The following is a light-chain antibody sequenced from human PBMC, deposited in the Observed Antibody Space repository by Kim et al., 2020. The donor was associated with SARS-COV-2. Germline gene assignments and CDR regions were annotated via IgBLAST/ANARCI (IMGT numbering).Light chain of an antibody. CDR3: QQRSNWLT. J-gene: IGKJ4*01. CDR2: DAS. CDR1: QSVRSY. Sequence: LSLCPGERATLSCRASQSVRSYLSWYQQKPGQAPRLLIYDASNRATGIPARFSGSGSGTDFTLTISSLEPEDFAVYYCQQRSNWLTFGGGTKVEI. V-gene: IGKV3-11*01.